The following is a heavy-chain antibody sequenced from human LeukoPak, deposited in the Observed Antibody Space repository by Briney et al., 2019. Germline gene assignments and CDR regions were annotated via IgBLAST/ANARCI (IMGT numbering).Heavy chain of an antibody. CDR2: ISSSSSYI. V-gene: IGHV3-21*01. J-gene: IGHJ4*02. CDR3: ASPKGGYSYGLQYYFDY. D-gene: IGHD5-18*01. Sequence: GGPLRLSCAASGFTFSSYSMNWVRQSPGKGQEWVSSISSSSSYIYYADSVKGRFTISRDNAKNSLYLQMNSLRAEDTAVYYCASPKGGYSYGLQYYFDYWGQGTLVTVSS. CDR1: GFTFSSYS.